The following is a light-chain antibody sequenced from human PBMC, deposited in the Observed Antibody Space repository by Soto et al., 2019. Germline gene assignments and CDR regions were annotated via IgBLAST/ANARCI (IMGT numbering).Light chain of an antibody. CDR2: DAY. V-gene: IGKV3-11*01. Sequence: EVVLTHSPVTLSLSPGERATLSCRASQSFRGLLAWYQQKPGQAPRFLIYDAYNRATGIPPRFSGSGSGTDFTLTISSLEPEDSAVYYCQQRHMWPITFGQGTRLE. CDR3: QQRHMWPIT. CDR1: QSFRGL. J-gene: IGKJ5*01.